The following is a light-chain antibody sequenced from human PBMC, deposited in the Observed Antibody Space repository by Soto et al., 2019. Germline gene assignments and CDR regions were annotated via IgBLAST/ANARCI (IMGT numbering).Light chain of an antibody. CDR3: QQYNNWPHT. V-gene: IGKV3-15*01. CDR1: PSVTSK. J-gene: IGKJ2*01. CDR2: ATS. Sequence: EIVMTQSPVTLSLSPGERATLSCRASPSVTSKLAWFQQKPGQAPRLLIYATSTRATGVPARFSGSGSGTEFTLTISSLQSEDFAVYSCQQYNNWPHTFGQGTKLEIK.